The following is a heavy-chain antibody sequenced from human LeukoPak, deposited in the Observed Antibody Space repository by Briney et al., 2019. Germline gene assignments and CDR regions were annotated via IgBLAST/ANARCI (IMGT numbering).Heavy chain of an antibody. CDR2: IYYSGSS. Sequence: PSETLSLTCTVPGGSISRSSYYWGWIRQPPGKGLEWIGSIYYSGSSFYNPSLKSRVTTSVDTSKNQFSLKLSSVTAADTAVYYCARARGGPRGYSYGPYYYYGMDVWGQGTTVTVSS. J-gene: IGHJ6*02. D-gene: IGHD5-18*01. CDR1: GGSISRSSYY. V-gene: IGHV4-39*01. CDR3: ARARGGPRGYSYGPYYYYGMDV.